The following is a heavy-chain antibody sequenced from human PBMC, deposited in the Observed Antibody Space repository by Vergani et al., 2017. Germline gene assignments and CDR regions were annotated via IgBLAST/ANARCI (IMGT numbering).Heavy chain of an antibody. V-gene: IGHV3-30*18. J-gene: IGHJ3*02. D-gene: IGHD6-13*01. CDR1: GFTFSSYG. Sequence: QVQLVESGGGVVQPGRSLRLSCAASGFTFSSYGMHWVRQAPGKGLEWVAVISYDGSNKYYADSVKGRFTISRDNSKNRLYLQMNSLRAEDTAVYYCEKSPYSSSWGAFDIWGQGTMVTVSS. CDR2: ISYDGSNK. CDR3: EKSPYSSSWGAFDI.